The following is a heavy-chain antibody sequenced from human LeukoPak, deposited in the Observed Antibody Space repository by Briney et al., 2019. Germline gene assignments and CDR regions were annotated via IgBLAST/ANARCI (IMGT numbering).Heavy chain of an antibody. J-gene: IGHJ6*03. CDR2: IYTSGST. Sequence: SETLSLTCTVSGGSISSYYWSWIRQPAGKGLEWIGRIYTSGSTNYNPSLKSRVTMPVDTSKNQFSLKLSSVTAADTAVYYCARGNPWELHHWYYYYMDVWGKGTTVTISS. D-gene: IGHD1-26*01. V-gene: IGHV4-4*07. CDR1: GGSISSYY. CDR3: ARGNPWELHHWYYYYMDV.